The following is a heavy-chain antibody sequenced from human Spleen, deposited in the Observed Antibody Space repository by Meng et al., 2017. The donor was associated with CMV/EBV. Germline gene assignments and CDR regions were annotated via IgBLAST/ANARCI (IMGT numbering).Heavy chain of an antibody. CDR2: ISSSGTYT. J-gene: IGHJ4*02. Sequence: ETLSLTCAASGFTFSNYNMNWVRQAPGKGLEWVSSISSSGTYTYYADSMKGRITISRDNAKNSLFLDMNSLRAEDTAVYYCVRDYGFSYGCDYWGQGTLVTVSS. V-gene: IGHV3-21*01. CDR1: GFTFSNYN. CDR3: VRDYGFSYGCDY. D-gene: IGHD5-18*01.